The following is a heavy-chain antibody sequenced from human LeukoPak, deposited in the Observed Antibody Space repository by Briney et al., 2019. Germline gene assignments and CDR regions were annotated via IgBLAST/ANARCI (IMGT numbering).Heavy chain of an antibody. J-gene: IGHJ3*02. CDR1: GYTFTSYG. Sequence: ASVKVSCKASGYTFTSYGISWVRQAPGQGLEWMGWISAYNGNTNYAQKLQGRVTMTTDTSTSTAYMGLRSLRSDDTAVYYCARDAGGRYCSGGSCYDAFDIWGQGTMVTVSS. D-gene: IGHD2-15*01. CDR3: ARDAGGRYCSGGSCYDAFDI. CDR2: ISAYNGNT. V-gene: IGHV1-18*01.